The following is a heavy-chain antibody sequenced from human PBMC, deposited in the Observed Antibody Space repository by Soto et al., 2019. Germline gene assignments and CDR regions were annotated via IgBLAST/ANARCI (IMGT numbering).Heavy chain of an antibody. Sequence: VQLLESGGGLVQPGGSLRLSCAASGFTFSSYAMSWVRQAPGKGLEWVSAISGSGGSTYYADAVKGRFTISRDNSKNTLYLQMNSLRAEDTAVYYCAKGNSLPPRASDYWGQGTLVTVSS. D-gene: IGHD5-18*01. V-gene: IGHV3-23*01. CDR3: AKGNSLPPRASDY. CDR2: ISGSGGST. J-gene: IGHJ4*02. CDR1: GFTFSSYA.